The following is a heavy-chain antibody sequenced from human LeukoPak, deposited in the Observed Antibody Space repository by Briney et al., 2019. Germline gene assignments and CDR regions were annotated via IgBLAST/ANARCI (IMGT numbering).Heavy chain of an antibody. CDR3: AKDSGTWSFDY. Sequence: KPGGSLRLSCAASGFTFSGYYMSWIRQAPGKSLEWLSYISSSGSTIYYADSVKGRFTISRDNSKNTLYLQMNSLRTEDTAMYSCAKDSGTWSFDYWGQGTLVTVSS. D-gene: IGHD2-15*01. V-gene: IGHV3-11*04. CDR1: GFTFSGYY. CDR2: ISSSGSTI. J-gene: IGHJ4*02.